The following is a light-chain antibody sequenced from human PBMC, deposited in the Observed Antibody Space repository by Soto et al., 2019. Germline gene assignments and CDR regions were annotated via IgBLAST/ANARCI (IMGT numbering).Light chain of an antibody. V-gene: IGLV2-14*01. CDR2: EVS. CDR3: SSYKTSSNYV. Sequence: QSALTQPASVSGSPGQSITISCTGTSSDVGSYNFVSWYQQLPGKAPKLMIYEVSNRPSGVSNRFSGSKSGNTASLTISGLQDDDEADYYCSSYKTSSNYVFGSGTKVTV. CDR1: SSDVGSYNF. J-gene: IGLJ1*01.